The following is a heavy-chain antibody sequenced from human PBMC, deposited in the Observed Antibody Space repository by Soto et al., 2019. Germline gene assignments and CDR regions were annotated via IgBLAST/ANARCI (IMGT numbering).Heavy chain of an antibody. CDR1: GGSISSYY. D-gene: IGHD3-10*01. CDR2: IYYSGIT. Sequence: PSETLSLTCTVSGGSISSYYWSWIRQPPGKGLEWIGYIYYSGITDYNPSLKSRVTISVDTSKNQFSLKLSSVTAADTAVYYCAGVRGVNWFDPWGQGTLVTVSS. CDR3: AGVRGVNWFDP. J-gene: IGHJ5*02. V-gene: IGHV4-59*12.